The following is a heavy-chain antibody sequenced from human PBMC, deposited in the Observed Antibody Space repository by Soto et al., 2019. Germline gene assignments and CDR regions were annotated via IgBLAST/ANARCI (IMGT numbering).Heavy chain of an antibody. CDR2: INPNSGGT. V-gene: IGHV1-2*02. D-gene: IGHD3-3*01. Sequence: ASVKVSCKASGYTFTGYYMHWVRQAPGQGLEWMGWINPNSGGTNYAQKFQGRVTMTRDTSISTAYMELSRLRSDDTAVYYCARDVGYYIYWFDPWGQGTLVTVSS. J-gene: IGHJ5*02. CDR3: ARDVGYYIYWFDP. CDR1: GYTFTGYY.